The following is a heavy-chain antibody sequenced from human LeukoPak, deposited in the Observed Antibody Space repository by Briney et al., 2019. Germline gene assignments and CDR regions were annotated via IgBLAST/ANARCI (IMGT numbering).Heavy chain of an antibody. Sequence: PSETLSLTCTVSGGSISSGSYYWSWIRQPPGKGLEWIGYIYYGGSTNYNPSLKSRVTISVDTSKNQFSLKLSSVTAADTAVYYCARGTSGDLDPWGQGTLVTVSS. D-gene: IGHD3-10*01. CDR3: ARGTSGDLDP. J-gene: IGHJ5*02. CDR2: IYYGGST. CDR1: GGSISSGSYY. V-gene: IGHV4-61*01.